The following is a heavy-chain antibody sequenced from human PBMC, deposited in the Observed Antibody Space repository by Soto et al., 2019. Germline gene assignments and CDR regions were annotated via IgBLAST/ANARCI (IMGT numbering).Heavy chain of an antibody. Sequence: SETLSLTCAVSGGSISSGGYSWTWIRQPPGKGLEWIGYIYHSGSTYYNPSLKSRVTISVDTSKNQFSLKLSTVTAADTAVYYCARLTRTGELRVDYWGQGTLVTVSS. J-gene: IGHJ4*02. V-gene: IGHV4-30-2*02. D-gene: IGHD3-16*01. CDR1: GGSISSGGYS. CDR3: ARLTRTGELRVDY. CDR2: IYHSGST.